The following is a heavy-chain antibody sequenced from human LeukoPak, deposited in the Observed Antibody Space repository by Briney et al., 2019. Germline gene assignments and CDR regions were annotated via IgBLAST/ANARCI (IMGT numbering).Heavy chain of an antibody. V-gene: IGHV4-39*01. CDR3: ARQTCSGLFILP. CDR1: GVSISSSYSY. Sequence: NPSETLSLTCTVSGVSISSSYSYWGWIRQPPGMGLEWIGSIYYTGNTYYNASLKSQVSISIDTSRNQFSLKLTSVTAADTAVYYCARQTCSGLFILPGGQGTLVTVSS. J-gene: IGHJ4*02. CDR2: IYYTGNT. D-gene: IGHD3/OR15-3a*01.